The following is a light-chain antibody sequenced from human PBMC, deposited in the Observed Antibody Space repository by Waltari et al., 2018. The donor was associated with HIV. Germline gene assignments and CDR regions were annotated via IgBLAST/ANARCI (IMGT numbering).Light chain of an antibody. Sequence: SHVLTQPPSVSVAPGQTARITCGRDNIGSKSVHWYKQKSDQAPQLVVYDDSDRPSGIPERFSGSNSGNMATLTISRVEAGDEADYYCQVWESSSDRFYVFGTGT. CDR1: NIGSKS. V-gene: IGLV3-21*02. CDR2: DDS. CDR3: QVWESSSDRFYV. J-gene: IGLJ1*01.